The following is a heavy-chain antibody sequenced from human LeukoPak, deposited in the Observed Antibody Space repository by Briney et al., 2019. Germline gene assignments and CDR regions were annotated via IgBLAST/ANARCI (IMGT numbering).Heavy chain of an antibody. CDR1: GFTFSSYW. CDR2: IKQDGSER. CDR3: ARDRKGYYFDY. J-gene: IGHJ4*02. Sequence: GGSLRLSCAASGFTFSSYWMSWVRQAPGKGLEWVANIKQDGSERYYVDSVKGRFTISRDNAKNSLYLQMNSLRAEDTAVYYCARDRKGYYFDYWGQGTLVTVSS. V-gene: IGHV3-7*03.